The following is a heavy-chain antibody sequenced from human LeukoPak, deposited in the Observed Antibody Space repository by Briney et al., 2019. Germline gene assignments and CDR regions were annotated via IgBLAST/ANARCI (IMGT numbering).Heavy chain of an antibody. D-gene: IGHD3-22*01. V-gene: IGHV4-59*12. J-gene: IGHJ3*02. CDR2: IYYSGST. CDR3: ASSGYYVYAFDI. CDR1: GGSISSYY. Sequence: PSETLSPTCTVSGGSISSYYWSWIRQPPGKGLEWIGYIYYSGSTNYNPSLKSRVTTSVDRSKNQFSLKLSSVTAADTAVYYCASSGYYVYAFDIWGQGTMVTVSS.